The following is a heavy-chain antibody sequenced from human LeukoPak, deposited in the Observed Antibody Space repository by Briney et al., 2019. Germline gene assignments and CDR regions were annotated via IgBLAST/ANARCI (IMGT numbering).Heavy chain of an antibody. V-gene: IGHV3-21*01. CDR1: GFTFSDYY. Sequence: GGSLRLSCAASGFTFSDYYMEWVRQAPGKGLEWVSSISSSSSYIYYADSVKGRFTISRDNAKNSLYLQMNSLRAEDTAVYYCARGIAAALFFDYWGQGTLVTVSS. CDR2: ISSSSSYI. J-gene: IGHJ4*02. D-gene: IGHD6-13*01. CDR3: ARGIAAALFFDY.